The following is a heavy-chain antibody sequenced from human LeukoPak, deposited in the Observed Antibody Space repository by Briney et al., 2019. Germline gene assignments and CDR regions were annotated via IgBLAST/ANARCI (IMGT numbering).Heavy chain of an antibody. J-gene: IGHJ4*02. D-gene: IGHD7-27*01. CDR1: GFTFSSYA. CDR2: ISGSGGST. CDR3: AKDFSPHLAGATLHYFDY. Sequence: GGSLRLSCAASGFTFSSYAMSWVRQAPGKGLEWVSAISGSGGSTYYADSVKGRFTISRDNSKNTLYLQMNSLRAEDTAVYYCAKDFSPHLAGATLHYFDYWGQGTLVTVSS. V-gene: IGHV3-23*01.